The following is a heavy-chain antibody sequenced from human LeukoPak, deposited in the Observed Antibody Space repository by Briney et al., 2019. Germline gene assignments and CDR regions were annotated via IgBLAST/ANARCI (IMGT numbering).Heavy chain of an antibody. D-gene: IGHD3-22*01. J-gene: IGHJ5*02. CDR1: GGSFSGYY. Sequence: SETLSLTCAVYGGSFSGYYWSWIRQPPGKGLEWIGEINHSGSTNYNPSLKSRVTISVDTSKNQFSLKLNSVTAADTAVYYCARVRITMIRPGAGGRPFDPWGQGTLVTVSS. CDR2: INHSGST. CDR3: ARVRITMIRPGAGGRPFDP. V-gene: IGHV4-34*01.